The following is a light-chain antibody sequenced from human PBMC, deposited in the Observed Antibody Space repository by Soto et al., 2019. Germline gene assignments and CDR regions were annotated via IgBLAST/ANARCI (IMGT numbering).Light chain of an antibody. J-gene: IGKJ4*01. CDR3: MQGTHWPPT. V-gene: IGKV2-30*01. CDR1: QGLVYGDGHTY. Sequence: DVVMTQSPLSLPVTLGQAASISCRSSQGLVYGDGHTYMQWFQQRPGQSPRRLISKVSNRDSGVPDRFSGSASGTNFTLKISRVEAEDVGVYYCMQGTHWPPTFGGGTKVEIK. CDR2: KVS.